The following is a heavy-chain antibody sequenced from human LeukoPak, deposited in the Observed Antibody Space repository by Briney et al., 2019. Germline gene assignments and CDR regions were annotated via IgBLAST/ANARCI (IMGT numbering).Heavy chain of an antibody. D-gene: IGHD3-22*01. Sequence: ASVKVSCKASGYTFTGYYMHWVRRAPGQGLEWMGWINPNSGGTNYAQKFQGRVTMTRDTSISTAYMELSRLRSDDTAVYYCARVLADYYDSSGYGDFDYWGQGTLVTVSS. CDR2: INPNSGGT. J-gene: IGHJ4*02. V-gene: IGHV1-2*02. CDR3: ARVLADYYDSSGYGDFDY. CDR1: GYTFTGYY.